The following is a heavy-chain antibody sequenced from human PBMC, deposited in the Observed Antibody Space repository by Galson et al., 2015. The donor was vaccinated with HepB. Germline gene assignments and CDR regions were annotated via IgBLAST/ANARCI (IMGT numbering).Heavy chain of an antibody. J-gene: IGHJ4*02. CDR3: VRENWGKFDY. D-gene: IGHD3-16*01. Sequence: GPWWMTWVRQAPGKGLEWLATIDQDGSKTFHLDSVRGRFTISRDNTTGTLYLQMSSLRAEDTAMYYCVRENWGKFDYWGQGTLVTVSP. CDR2: IDQDGSKT. V-gene: IGHV3-7*03. CDR1: GPWW.